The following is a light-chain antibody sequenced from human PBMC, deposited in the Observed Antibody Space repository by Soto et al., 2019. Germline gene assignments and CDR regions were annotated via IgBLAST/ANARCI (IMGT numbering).Light chain of an antibody. V-gene: IGLV2-11*01. Sequence: QSALTQHRSVSGSPGQSVTISCTGTSSDVGGYNYVSWYQHHPGKGPQLIIYDVSKRPSGVFARFSGSKSGNTASLTISGLQAEDEADYYCSSYAGSYILVFGGGTKLTVL. CDR1: SSDVGGYNY. CDR3: SSYAGSYILV. CDR2: DVS. J-gene: IGLJ2*01.